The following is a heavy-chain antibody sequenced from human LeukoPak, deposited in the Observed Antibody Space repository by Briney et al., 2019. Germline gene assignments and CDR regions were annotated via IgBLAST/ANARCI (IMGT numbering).Heavy chain of an antibody. V-gene: IGHV3-23*01. J-gene: IGHJ3*02. Sequence: GGSLRLSCAASGFTFSRYEMSWVRQAPGKGLEWVSAISGSGGSTYYADSVKGRFTISRDNSKNTLYLQMNSLRAEDTAVYYCAINIGYFESIGAFDIWGQGTMVTVSS. D-gene: IGHD3-9*01. CDR1: GFTFSRYE. CDR2: ISGSGGST. CDR3: AINIGYFESIGAFDI.